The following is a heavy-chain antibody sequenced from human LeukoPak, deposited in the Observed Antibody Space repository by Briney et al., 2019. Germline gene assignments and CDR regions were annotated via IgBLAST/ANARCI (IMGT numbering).Heavy chain of an antibody. V-gene: IGHV4-34*01. CDR3: ARGLSDVY. CDR1: GGSFSGYY. Sequence: SETLSLTCAVYGGSFSGYYWTWIRQTPGKGLEWIGEINHSGNSNYNPSLQSRVTISLDTSKNQFSLKLTSLTAAGTAVYYCARGLSDVYWGQGTLVTVSS. J-gene: IGHJ4*02. CDR2: INHSGNS.